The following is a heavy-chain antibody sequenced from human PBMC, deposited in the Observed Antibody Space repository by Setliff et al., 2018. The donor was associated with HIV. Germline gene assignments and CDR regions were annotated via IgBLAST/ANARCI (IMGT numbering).Heavy chain of an antibody. J-gene: IGHJ4*02. V-gene: IGHV3-30*06. CDR2: ISYDGSKK. D-gene: IGHD6-19*01. CDR3: AKTQGWHLINY. Sequence: GGSLRLSCEASGFIFSTYGMHWVRQAPGKGLEWVSVISYDGSKKQYADSVKGRFTISRDSSKNTLYLQMDSLRTEDTAVYYCAKTQGWHLINYWGPGTLVTVSS. CDR1: GFIFSTYG.